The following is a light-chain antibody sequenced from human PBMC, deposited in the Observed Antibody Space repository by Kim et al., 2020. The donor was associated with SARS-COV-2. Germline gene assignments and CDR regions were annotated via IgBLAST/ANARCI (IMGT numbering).Light chain of an antibody. CDR2: EDN. J-gene: IGLJ3*02. CDR3: QSYDSSNHWV. Sequence: KTVTISCTRSRGSIASNYVQWYQQHPGSAPPTVIYEDNQRPSGVPDRFSGSIDSSSNSASLTISGLKTEDEADYYCQSYDSSNHWVFGGGTQLTVL. CDR1: RGSIASNY. V-gene: IGLV6-57*03.